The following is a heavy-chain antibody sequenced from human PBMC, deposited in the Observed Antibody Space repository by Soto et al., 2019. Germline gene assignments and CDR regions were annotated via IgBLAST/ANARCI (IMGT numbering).Heavy chain of an antibody. CDR2: IWYDGSNK. D-gene: IGHD6-13*01. V-gene: IGHV3-33*01. J-gene: IGHJ4*02. CDR3: ARYVDSRRCDFDV. Sequence: GGSLRLSCAASGFTFSSYGMHWVRQAPGKGLEWVEVIWYDGSNKYYADSVKGRFTISRDNSKNTLYLQMNSLRAEDTAVYYCARYVDSRRCDFDVWGQGTLVPVSS. CDR1: GFTFSSYG.